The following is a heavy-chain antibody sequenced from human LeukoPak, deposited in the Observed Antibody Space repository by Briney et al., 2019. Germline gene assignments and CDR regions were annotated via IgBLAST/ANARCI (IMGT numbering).Heavy chain of an antibody. CDR2: IWYDGSNK. Sequence: GGSLRLSCAASGFTFSSYGMHWVRQAPGKGLEWVAVIWYDGSNKCYADSVKGRFTISRDNSKNTLYPQMNSLRAEDTAVYYCARGDYYDSSDFDYWGQGTLVTVSS. D-gene: IGHD3-22*01. CDR1: GFTFSSYG. J-gene: IGHJ4*02. V-gene: IGHV3-33*01. CDR3: ARGDYYDSSDFDY.